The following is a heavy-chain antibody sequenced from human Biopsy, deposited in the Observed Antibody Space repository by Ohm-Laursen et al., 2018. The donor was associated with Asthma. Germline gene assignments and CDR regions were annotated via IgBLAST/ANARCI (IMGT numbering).Heavy chain of an antibody. Sequence: SLRLSCAASGFAVSRDHMFWVRQAPGKGREWVSVIHSGGTSHTADSVRGRFTISRDYSKNTLYLQMHSLRAEDTAVYYCARGDSSNWSHYYFDYWGQGTLVTVSS. D-gene: IGHD3-22*01. CDR2: IHSGGTS. CDR3: ARGDSSNWSHYYFDY. V-gene: IGHV3-53*01. CDR1: GFAVSRDH. J-gene: IGHJ4*02.